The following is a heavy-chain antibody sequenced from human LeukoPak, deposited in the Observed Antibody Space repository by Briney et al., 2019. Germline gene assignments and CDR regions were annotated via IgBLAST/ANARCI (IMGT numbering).Heavy chain of an antibody. CDR3: ARDFKKDWFGELFNLGY. Sequence: ASLKLSCKASGYTFTSYYMHWVRQAPGQGLEWMGIINPSGGSTSYAHTFQGRFTMTRDTSTSTVYMELSSLRSEDTAVYYCARDFKKDWFGELFNLGYSGEGTLVSASS. V-gene: IGHV1-46*01. CDR1: GYTFTSYY. CDR2: INPSGGST. D-gene: IGHD3-10*01. J-gene: IGHJ4*02.